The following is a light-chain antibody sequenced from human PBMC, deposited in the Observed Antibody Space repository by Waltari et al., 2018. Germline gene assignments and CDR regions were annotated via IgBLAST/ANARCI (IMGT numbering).Light chain of an antibody. V-gene: IGKV4-1*01. CDR2: WAS. CDR3: QQYYSTPWT. Sequence: DIVMTQSPDSLAVSLGERATINCKSSQSVLHSNKKNYLAWYQQKPGQPPKLLIYWASARESGVPDRFSGSGSGTDFTLTISSLQAGDVAIYYCQQYYSTPWTFGQGTKVEVK. J-gene: IGKJ1*01. CDR1: QSVLHSNKKNY.